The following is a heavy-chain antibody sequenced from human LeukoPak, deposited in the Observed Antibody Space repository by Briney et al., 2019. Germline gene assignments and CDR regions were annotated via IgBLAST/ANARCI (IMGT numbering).Heavy chain of an antibody. Sequence: SLDTLSLTCTVSGGSISTYYWTCTRPPAGKGLEGIGHIYISGTTNYSPSLKSRVTMSVDTSKNQFSLELSSVTAADTAVYYCARERTSCTNGVCRTPRWFDPWGQGILVTVSS. D-gene: IGHD2-8*01. V-gene: IGHV4-4*07. CDR2: IYISGTT. J-gene: IGHJ5*02. CDR1: GGSISTYY. CDR3: ARERTSCTNGVCRTPRWFDP.